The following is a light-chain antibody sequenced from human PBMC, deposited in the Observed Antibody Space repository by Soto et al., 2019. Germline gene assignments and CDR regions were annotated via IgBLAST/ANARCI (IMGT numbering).Light chain of an antibody. Sequence: QSALTQPRSVSGSPGQSVTISCTGTSSDIGGYKYVSWYQHHPGKAPKLLIYDVSERPSGVPGRFSGSKSGNTASLTISGIQAVDEADYYCCSYAAISVVFGGGTKVTV. J-gene: IGLJ2*01. CDR1: SSDIGGYKY. CDR2: DVS. CDR3: CSYAAISVV. V-gene: IGLV2-11*01.